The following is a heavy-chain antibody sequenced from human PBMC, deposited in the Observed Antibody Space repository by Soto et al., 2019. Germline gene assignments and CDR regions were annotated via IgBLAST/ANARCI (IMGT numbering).Heavy chain of an antibody. Sequence: EVQVLESGGGLAQPGGSLRLSCVASGFTFSDYAMAWVRQAPGKGLEWVSSISGSGGSTYYADSVKGRFTISRDNSKNTVLLQMNSLRAKDTAVYYCAKDHGMDVWGQVATVTVS. CDR1: GFTFSDYA. J-gene: IGHJ6*02. CDR3: AKDHGMDV. CDR2: ISGSGGST. V-gene: IGHV3-23*01.